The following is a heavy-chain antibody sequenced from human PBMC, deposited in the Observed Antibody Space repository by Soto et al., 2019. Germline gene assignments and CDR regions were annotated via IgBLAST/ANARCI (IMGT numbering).Heavy chain of an antibody. CDR2: IYYSGST. Sequence: LSLTCTVSGGSISSGGYYWSWIRQHPGKGLEWIGYIYYSGSTYYNPSLKSRVTISVDTSKNQFSLKLSSVTAADTAVYYCARDRRHHDYYGSGSSPYYYYGMDVWGQGTTVTVSS. J-gene: IGHJ6*02. CDR3: ARDRRHHDYYGSGSSPYYYYGMDV. V-gene: IGHV4-31*03. CDR1: GGSISSGGYY. D-gene: IGHD3-10*01.